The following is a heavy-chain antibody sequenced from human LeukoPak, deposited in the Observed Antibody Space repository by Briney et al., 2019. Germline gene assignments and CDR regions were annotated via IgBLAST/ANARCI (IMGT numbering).Heavy chain of an antibody. CDR2: ISYDGIKK. J-gene: IGHJ3*02. CDR3: AKGLVDAFDI. Sequence: TGGSLRLSCAASGITFSTYGMHWVRQAPGKGLEWVAVISYDGIKKYYADSVKGRFTISRDNSKNTLYLQMNSLRAEDTAVYYCAKGLVDAFDIWGQGTMVTVSP. CDR1: GITFSTYG. D-gene: IGHD1-26*01. V-gene: IGHV3-30*18.